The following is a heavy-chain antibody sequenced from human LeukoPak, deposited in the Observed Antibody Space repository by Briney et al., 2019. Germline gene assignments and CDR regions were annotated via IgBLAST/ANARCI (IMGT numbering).Heavy chain of an antibody. CDR1: KFTFTACD. CDR2: ISYDGSNK. J-gene: IGHJ4*02. D-gene: IGHD5-24*01. Sequence: GGSLRLSCAASKFTFTACDIRWVRQAPGKGLEWVAVISYDGSNKYYADSVKGRFTISRDNSKNTLYLQMNSLRAEDTAVYYCARAANGYPDYWGQGTLVTVSS. CDR3: ARAANGYPDY. V-gene: IGHV3-30*19.